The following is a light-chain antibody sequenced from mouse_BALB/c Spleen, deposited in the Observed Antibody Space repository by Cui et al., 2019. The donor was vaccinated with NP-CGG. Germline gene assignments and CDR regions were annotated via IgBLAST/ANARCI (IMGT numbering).Light chain of an antibody. Sequence: QDVVTQESAATTSPGETVTLTCRSSTGAVTTINYANWVQEKPDHLFTGLIGGTNNRAPGVPARFSGSLIGDKAALTITGAQTEDEAIYFCALWYSNHWVFGGGTKLTVL. CDR1: TGAVTTINY. V-gene: IGLV1*01. CDR2: GTN. CDR3: ALWYSNHWV. J-gene: IGLJ1*01.